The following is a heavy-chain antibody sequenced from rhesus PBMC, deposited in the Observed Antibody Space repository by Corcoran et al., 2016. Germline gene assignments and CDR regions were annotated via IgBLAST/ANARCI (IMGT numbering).Heavy chain of an antibody. Sequence: QVQLVQSGAEVKKPGSSVKVSCKASGYTFTDYYMHWVRQAHRQGLGLMGWNNPYNCNTKYAQKVQGRVNMTRDTSTSTAYMDLSSLRSEDTAVYYCAREDYDSGSPRPFDYWGQGVLVTVSS. D-gene: IGHD3-16*01. J-gene: IGHJ4*01. CDR1: GYTFTDYY. V-gene: IGHV1S2*01. CDR3: AREDYDSGSPRPFDY. CDR2: NNPYNCNT.